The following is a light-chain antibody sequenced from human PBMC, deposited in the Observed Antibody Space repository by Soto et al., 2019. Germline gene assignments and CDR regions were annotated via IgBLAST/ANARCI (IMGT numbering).Light chain of an antibody. CDR3: QQYEGSPLT. J-gene: IGKJ3*01. V-gene: IGKV3-20*01. CDR1: QSLSINS. CDR2: GAS. Sequence: EIVLTQSPGTLSLSPGERATLSCRASQSLSINSLAWYQQKPGQSPRLLVYGASTRDTGIPDRFRGSGSGTDFALTISSLEPEDFAMYYCQQYEGSPLTFGPGTKVDIK.